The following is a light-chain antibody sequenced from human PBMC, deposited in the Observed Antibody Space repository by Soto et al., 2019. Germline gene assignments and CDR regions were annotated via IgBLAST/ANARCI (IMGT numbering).Light chain of an antibody. J-gene: IGLJ1*01. CDR2: DVS. Sequence: QSALTQPASVSGSPGQSITISCTGTSSDVGGYNYVSWYQSHPGEAPKIIIYDVSNRPSGVSDRFSGSKSGNTASLTISGLQAEDEADYYCSSYTGSISYVFGTGTKLTVL. CDR3: SSYTGSISYV. V-gene: IGLV2-14*03. CDR1: SSDVGGYNY.